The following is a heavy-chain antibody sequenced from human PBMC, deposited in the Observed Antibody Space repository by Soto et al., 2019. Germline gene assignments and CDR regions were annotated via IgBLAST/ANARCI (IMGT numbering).Heavy chain of an antibody. CDR1: GGSFSGYY. Sequence: PSETLSLTCAVYGGSFSGYYWSWIRQPPGKGLEWIGEINHSGSTNYNPSLKSRVTISVDTSKNQFSLKLSSVTAADTAVYYCARGRYYYDSSGYSQLDYFDYWGQGTLDTGSA. J-gene: IGHJ4*02. CDR2: INHSGST. V-gene: IGHV4-34*01. CDR3: ARGRYYYDSSGYSQLDYFDY. D-gene: IGHD3-22*01.